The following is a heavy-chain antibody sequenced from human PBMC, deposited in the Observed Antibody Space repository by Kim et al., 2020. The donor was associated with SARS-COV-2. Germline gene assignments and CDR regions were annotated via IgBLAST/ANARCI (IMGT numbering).Heavy chain of an antibody. D-gene: IGHD3-22*01. J-gene: IGHJ4*02. V-gene: IGHV3-48*02. CDR3: ARDSSYYDSTVIGLIYYFDY. Sequence: RFTISRDNAKNSLYLQMNSLRDEDTAVYYCARDSSYYDSTVIGLIYYFDYWGQGTLVTVSS.